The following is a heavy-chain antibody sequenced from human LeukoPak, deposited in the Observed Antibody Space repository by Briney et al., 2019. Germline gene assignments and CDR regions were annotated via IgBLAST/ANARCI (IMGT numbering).Heavy chain of an antibody. Sequence: PSETLSLTCSVSGGSITSSYWTWVRQPPGKGLEFIGYISNAGSTNYNPSLKSRVTISVDTAKSQLSVNLTSVTDADTAVYYCARDKRLGLCSAGRCYPYYFDSWGQGIQVTVSS. CDR2: ISNAGST. D-gene: IGHD2-15*01. J-gene: IGHJ4*02. V-gene: IGHV4-59*01. CDR1: GGSITSSY. CDR3: ARDKRLGLCSAGRCYPYYFDS.